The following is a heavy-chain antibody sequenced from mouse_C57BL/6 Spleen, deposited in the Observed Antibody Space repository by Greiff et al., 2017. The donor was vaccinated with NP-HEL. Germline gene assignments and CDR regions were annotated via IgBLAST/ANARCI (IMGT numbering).Heavy chain of an antibody. CDR1: GFTFSSYA. CDR2: ISDGGSYT. Sequence: EVKLVESGGGLVKPGGSLKLSCAASGFTFSSYAMSWVRQTPEKRLEWVATISDGGSYTYYPDNVKGRCTISRDNAKNKLYLQMSHLKSEDTAMYYCARDYDYDGFAYWGQGTLVTVSA. J-gene: IGHJ3*01. CDR3: ARDYDYDGFAY. D-gene: IGHD2-4*01. V-gene: IGHV5-4*03.